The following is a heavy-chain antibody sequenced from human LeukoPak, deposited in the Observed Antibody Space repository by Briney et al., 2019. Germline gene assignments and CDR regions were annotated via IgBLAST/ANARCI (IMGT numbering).Heavy chain of an antibody. CDR3: ASRYSYGYYYGMDV. V-gene: IGHV1-3*01. Sequence: ASVKVSCKASGYTFTNYAMHWVRQAPGQRLEWMGWINAGNGNTKYSQKFQGRVTITRDTSASTAYMELSSLRSEDTAVYYCASRYSYGYYYGMDVWGQGTTVTVSS. CDR1: GYTFTNYA. D-gene: IGHD5-18*01. J-gene: IGHJ6*02. CDR2: INAGNGNT.